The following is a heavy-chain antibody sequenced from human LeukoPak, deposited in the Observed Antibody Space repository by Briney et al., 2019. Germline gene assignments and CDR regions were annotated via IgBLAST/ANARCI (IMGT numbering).Heavy chain of an antibody. CDR1: GYTFTSYG. J-gene: IGHJ4*02. CDR2: ISAYNGNT. V-gene: IGHV1-18*04. Sequence: ASVKVFCKASGYTFTSYGISWVRQAPGQGLEWMGWISAYNGNTNYAQKLQGRVTMTTDTSTSTAYMELRSLRSDDTAVYYCAGDANPYYYGSGSYRAFDYWGQGTLVTVSS. D-gene: IGHD3-10*01. CDR3: AGDANPYYYGSGSYRAFDY.